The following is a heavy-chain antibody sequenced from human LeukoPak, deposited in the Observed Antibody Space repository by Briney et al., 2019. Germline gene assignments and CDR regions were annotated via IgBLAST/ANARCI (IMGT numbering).Heavy chain of an antibody. CDR1: GFTFSSYS. Sequence: GGSLRLSCAASGFTFSSYSMNWVRQAPGKGLEWVSSISSSSSYIYHADSVKGRFTISRDNAKNSLYLQMNSLRAEDTAVYYCARVSDSSGWLDRISYYYYYYMDVWGKGTTVTVSS. CDR3: ARVSDSSGWLDRISYYYYYYMDV. J-gene: IGHJ6*03. CDR2: ISSSSSYI. V-gene: IGHV3-21*01. D-gene: IGHD6-19*01.